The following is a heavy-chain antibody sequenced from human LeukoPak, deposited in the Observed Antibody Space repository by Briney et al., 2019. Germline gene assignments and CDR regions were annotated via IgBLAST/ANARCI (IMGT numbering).Heavy chain of an antibody. V-gene: IGHV4-30-2*01. CDR2: ISHTGGT. D-gene: IGHD6-13*01. CDR1: GGSITNGGYS. Sequence: SETLSLTCAVSGGSITNGGYSWSWIRQPPGKGLEWIGYISHTGGTYYKPSLKSRVTISVDRSKNQFSLKLTSVTAADTAVYYCARYSSTWPYWYLDLWGRGTLVTVSS. J-gene: IGHJ2*01. CDR3: ARYSSTWPYWYLDL.